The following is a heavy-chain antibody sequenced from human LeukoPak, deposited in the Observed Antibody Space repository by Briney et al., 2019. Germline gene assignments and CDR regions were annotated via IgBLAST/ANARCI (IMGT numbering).Heavy chain of an antibody. D-gene: IGHD4-17*01. J-gene: IGHJ4*02. CDR1: GFIFSGYW. Sequence: GWSLRLSCAASGFIFSGYWMHWVRQAPGRGLVWVSRVDFDGSGTIYAASVKGRFTISRDNAKTTVYLQMNSLGVDDTAVYYCVRDGAATTPYDYWGQGTLVTVSS. V-gene: IGHV3-74*01. CDR3: VRDGAATTPYDY. CDR2: VDFDGSGT.